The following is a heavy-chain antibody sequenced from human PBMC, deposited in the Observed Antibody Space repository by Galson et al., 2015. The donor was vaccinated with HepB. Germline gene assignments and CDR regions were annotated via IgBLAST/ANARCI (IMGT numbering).Heavy chain of an antibody. CDR3: ATLRSCSGGSCYYYYGMDV. CDR2: FDPEDGET. D-gene: IGHD2-15*01. V-gene: IGHV1-24*01. Sequence: SVKVSCKVSGYTLTELSMHWVRQAPGKGLEWMGGFDPEDGETIYAQKFQGRVTMTGDTSTDTAYMELSSLRSEDTAVYYCATLRSCSGGSCYYYYGMDVWGQGTTVTVSS. CDR1: GYTLTELS. J-gene: IGHJ6*02.